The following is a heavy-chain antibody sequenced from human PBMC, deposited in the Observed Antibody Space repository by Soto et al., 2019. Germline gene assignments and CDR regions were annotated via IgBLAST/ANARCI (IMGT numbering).Heavy chain of an antibody. D-gene: IGHD6-13*01. Sequence: VQLQESGPGLVKPSGTLSLTCAVSGDSISRTHWWSWVRQPPGKGLEWIGEIYDSETTNYNPSLKSRVTISVDKAKNQFSLNLSSVTAADTAVYYCARDAPSLAEHWGQGMLVTVSS. J-gene: IGHJ4*02. CDR1: GDSISRTHW. CDR3: ARDAPSLAEH. CDR2: IYDSETT. V-gene: IGHV4-4*02.